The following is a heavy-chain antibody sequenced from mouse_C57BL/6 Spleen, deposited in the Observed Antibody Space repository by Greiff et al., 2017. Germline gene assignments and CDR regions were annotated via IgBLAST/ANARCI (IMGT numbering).Heavy chain of an antibody. J-gene: IGHJ1*03. V-gene: IGHV2-2*01. CDR1: GFSLTSYG. D-gene: IGHD1-1*01. CDR2: IWSGGST. CDR3: ASLTTVVAPGYFDV. Sequence: VQLQQSGPGLVQPSQSLSITCTVSGFSLTSYGVHWVRQSPGKGLEWLGVIWSGGSTDYNAAFISRLSISKDNSKSQVFFKMNSLQADDTAIYYCASLTTVVAPGYFDVWGTGTTVTVSS.